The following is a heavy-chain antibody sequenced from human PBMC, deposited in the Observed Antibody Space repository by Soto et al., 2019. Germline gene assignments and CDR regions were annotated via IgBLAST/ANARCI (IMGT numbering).Heavy chain of an antibody. Sequence: PGGSLRLSCAASGFTFDNCGMDWVRQAPGKGLERVSGISWDSGTIGYADSVKGRFIISRDDAKNSLYLQMNSLRGEDTALYYCVQGRYPTMATPLDHWGQGTLVTVSS. CDR2: ISWDSGTI. CDR1: GFTFDNCG. V-gene: IGHV3-9*01. D-gene: IGHD5-12*01. J-gene: IGHJ5*02. CDR3: VQGRYPTMATPLDH.